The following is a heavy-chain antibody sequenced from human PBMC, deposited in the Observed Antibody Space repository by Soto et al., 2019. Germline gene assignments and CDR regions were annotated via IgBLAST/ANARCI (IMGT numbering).Heavy chain of an antibody. CDR3: ARDYNYDSSGYYYRLFFY. V-gene: IGHV1-18*04. J-gene: IGHJ4*02. Sequence: ASVKVSCKVSGYTFTSYGISWVRQAPGQGLEWMGWISAYNGNTNYAQKLQGRVTMTTDTSTSTAYMELRSLRSDDTAVYYCARDYNYDSSGYYYRLFFYWGQGTLVTVSS. CDR2: ISAYNGNT. CDR1: GYTFTSYG. D-gene: IGHD3-22*01.